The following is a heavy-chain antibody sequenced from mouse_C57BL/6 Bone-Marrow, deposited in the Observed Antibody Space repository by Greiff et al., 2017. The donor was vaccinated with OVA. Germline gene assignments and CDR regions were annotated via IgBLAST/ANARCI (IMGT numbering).Heavy chain of an antibody. CDR2: IDPNSGGT. CDR3: ARRGIYYDDDGGYAMDY. J-gene: IGHJ4*01. V-gene: IGHV1-72*01. Sequence: QVQLQQPGAELVKPGASVKLSCKASGYTFTSYWMHWVKQRPGRGLEWIGRIDPNSGGTKYNEKFKSKATLTVDKPSSTAYRQLSSLTSEDAAVYYCARRGIYYDDDGGYAMDYWGQGTSVTVSS. CDR1: GYTFTSYW. D-gene: IGHD2-4*01.